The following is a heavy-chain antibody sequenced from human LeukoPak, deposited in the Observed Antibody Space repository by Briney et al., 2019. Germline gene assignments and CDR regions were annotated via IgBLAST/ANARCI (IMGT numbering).Heavy chain of an antibody. CDR2: ISGSGSPT. V-gene: IGHV3-23*01. J-gene: IGHJ4*02. CDR3: APDPNKWLRNY. Sequence: QPGGSLRLSCAASGFTFSSYVMSWVRQAPGKGLEWVSSISGSGSPTYYADSVRGRFTISRDNSKNTLCLQMNSLRADGTAVYYCAPDPNKWLRNYWGQGTLVTVSS. CDR1: GFTFSSYV. D-gene: IGHD5-12*01.